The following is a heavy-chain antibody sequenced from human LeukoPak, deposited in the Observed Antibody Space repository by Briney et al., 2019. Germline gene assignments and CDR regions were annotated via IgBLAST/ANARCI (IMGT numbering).Heavy chain of an antibody. V-gene: IGHV4-59*01. Sequence: SETLSLTCTVSGGSISNYYWSWIRQPPGKGLEWIGYIYYSGNTDYNPSLKSRVTISVDTSKNQFSLKLSSVTAADTAVYYCARDRGYYESSGYDLNWFDPWGQGTLVTVSS. D-gene: IGHD3-22*01. CDR2: IYYSGNT. J-gene: IGHJ5*02. CDR1: GGSISNYY. CDR3: ARDRGYYESSGYDLNWFDP.